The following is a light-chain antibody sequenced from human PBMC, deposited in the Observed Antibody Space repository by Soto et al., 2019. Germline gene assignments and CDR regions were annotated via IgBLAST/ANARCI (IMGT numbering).Light chain of an antibody. J-gene: IGKJ1*01. CDR1: QGISSY. Sequence: IQLTQSPSSLSASVGDRVTITCRASQGISSYLAWYQQKPGKAPKLLIYAASTLQSGVPSRFSGSGSGTDFTLTISSLQPEDFATDYCQQLNIYPPTFGQGTKVEIK. V-gene: IGKV1-9*01. CDR2: AAS. CDR3: QQLNIYPPT.